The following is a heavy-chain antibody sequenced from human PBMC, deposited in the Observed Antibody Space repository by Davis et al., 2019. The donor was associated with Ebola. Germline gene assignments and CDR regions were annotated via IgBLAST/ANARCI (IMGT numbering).Heavy chain of an antibody. CDR2: IYYSGST. Sequence: PSETLSLTCTVSGGSINSSSYYWGWIRQPPGKGLEWIGSIYYSGSTYYNPSLKSRVTISVDTSKNQFSLKLSSVTAADTAVYYCARDRAVIPAALDAFDIWGQGTMVTVSS. CDR1: GGSINSSSYY. V-gene: IGHV4-39*07. J-gene: IGHJ3*02. D-gene: IGHD2-2*01. CDR3: ARDRAVIPAALDAFDI.